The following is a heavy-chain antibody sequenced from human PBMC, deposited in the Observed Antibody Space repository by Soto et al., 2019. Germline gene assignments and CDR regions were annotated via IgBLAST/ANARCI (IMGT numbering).Heavy chain of an antibody. D-gene: IGHD3-22*01. V-gene: IGHV1-18*01. CDR1: GYTFITYG. CDR2: ISTYNGNT. Sequence: QLQLVQSGAEVNKPGASVKVSCKASGYTFITYGVSWVRQAPGQGLDWLGWISTYNGNTRYAERLQGRVTMTTDTTTNTAYMELRNLRSDDTAVYYCARGPTDYYDNSANYFLDYWGQGTLVTVSS. J-gene: IGHJ4*02. CDR3: ARGPTDYYDNSANYFLDY.